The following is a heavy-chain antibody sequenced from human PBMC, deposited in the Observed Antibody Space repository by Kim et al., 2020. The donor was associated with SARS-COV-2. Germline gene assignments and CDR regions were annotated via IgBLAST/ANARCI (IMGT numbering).Heavy chain of an antibody. Sequence: ADSGKGRFTISRDNSKNTLYLQMNSLRAEDTAVYYCARGGGEGSGYYWDYWGQGTLVTVSS. CDR3: ARGGGEGSGYYWDY. V-gene: IGHV3-66*01. D-gene: IGHD3-22*01. J-gene: IGHJ4*02.